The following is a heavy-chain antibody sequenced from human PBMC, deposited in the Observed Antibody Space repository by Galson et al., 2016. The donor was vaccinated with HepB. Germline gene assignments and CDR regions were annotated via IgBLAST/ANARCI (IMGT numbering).Heavy chain of an antibody. V-gene: IGHV3-7*01. D-gene: IGHD3-3*01. Sequence: SLRLPCAASGFTSSSYWMSWVRQPPGKGLEWVAMINQDGSENYYVDSVKGRFTISRDNARTSLYLQMNSLRDEDTAVYYCVRDGEWFPGMGDVWGQGTTVTVSS. CDR1: GFTSSSYW. J-gene: IGHJ6*02. CDR3: VRDGEWFPGMGDV. CDR2: INQDGSEN.